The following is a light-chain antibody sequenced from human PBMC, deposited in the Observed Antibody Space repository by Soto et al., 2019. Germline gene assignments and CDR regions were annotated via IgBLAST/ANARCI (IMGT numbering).Light chain of an antibody. J-gene: IGLJ2*01. Sequence: QSALTQPASVSGSPGQSITISCSGTSNDVGGYDYVSWYQQHPGNAPKLVIYEVSNRPSWVSNRFSGSKSGNTASLTISGIQPEDEADYYCNSYTSSSTLVFGGGTKLTVL. CDR1: SNDVGGYDY. CDR2: EVS. V-gene: IGLV2-14*01. CDR3: NSYTSSSTLV.